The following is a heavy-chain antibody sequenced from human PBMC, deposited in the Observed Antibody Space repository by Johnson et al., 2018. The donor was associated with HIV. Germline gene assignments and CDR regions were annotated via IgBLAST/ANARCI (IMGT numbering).Heavy chain of an antibody. CDR1: GFTFSSYA. J-gene: IGHJ3*02. V-gene: IGHV3-30-3*02. CDR3: AKSGYSGSYDRMGAFDI. Sequence: QVLLVESGGGLIQPGGSLRLSCVASGFTFSSYAMHWVRQAPGKGLDLVAVISYDGSNKYYADSVKGRFTISRDNSKNTLYLQMNSLRAEDTAVYYCAKSGYSGSYDRMGAFDIWGQGTMVTVSS. CDR2: ISYDGSNK. D-gene: IGHD1-26*01.